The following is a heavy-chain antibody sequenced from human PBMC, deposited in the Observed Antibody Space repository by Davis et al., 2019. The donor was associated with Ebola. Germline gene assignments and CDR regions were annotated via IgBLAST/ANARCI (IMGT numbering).Heavy chain of an antibody. J-gene: IGHJ3*02. D-gene: IGHD5-24*01. CDR1: GLTFGDYA. Sequence: GESLKISCTASGLTFGDYAMNWVRRAPGKGLEWVGFIRSKAYGGKAQYAASVKGRFTISRDDSENTLYLQMNSLKTEDTAVYYCATDTGYNYPDLAFDIWGQGTMVTVSS. CDR3: ATDTGYNYPDLAFDI. CDR2: IRSKAYGGKA. V-gene: IGHV3-49*04.